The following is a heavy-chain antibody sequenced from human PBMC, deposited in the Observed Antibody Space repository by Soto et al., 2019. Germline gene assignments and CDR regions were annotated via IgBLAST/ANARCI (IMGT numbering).Heavy chain of an antibody. CDR1: GFTFSSYA. CDR3: ARAGSGLYYYYYYGMDV. Sequence: GGSLRLSCAASGFTFSSYAMSWVRQAPGKGLEWVSAISGSGGSTYYADSVKGRFTISRDNSKNTLYLQMNSLRAEDTAVYYCARAGSGLYYYYYYGMDVWGQGTTVTVSS. D-gene: IGHD3-10*01. V-gene: IGHV3-23*01. J-gene: IGHJ6*02. CDR2: ISGSGGST.